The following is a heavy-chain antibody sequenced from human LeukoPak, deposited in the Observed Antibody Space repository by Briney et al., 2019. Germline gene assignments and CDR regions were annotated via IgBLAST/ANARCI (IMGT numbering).Heavy chain of an antibody. CDR1: GFTFSSYN. V-gene: IGHV3-30*18. D-gene: IGHD6-13*01. CDR3: AKDEGFRAAAEGTPDY. CDR2: ISYDGSNK. J-gene: IGHJ4*02. Sequence: GGSLRLSCAASGFTFSSYNIHWVRQAPGKGLEWVALISYDGSNKYYADSVKGRFTISRDNSKDTLYLQMNSLRPEDTAVYYCAKDEGFRAAAEGTPDYWGQGTLVTVSP.